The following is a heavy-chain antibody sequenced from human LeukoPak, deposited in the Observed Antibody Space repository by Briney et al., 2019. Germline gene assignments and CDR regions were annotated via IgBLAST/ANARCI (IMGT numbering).Heavy chain of an antibody. J-gene: IGHJ4*02. Sequence: GGSVRHSCTASGFIFRNYGLHWVRQALGTGLERVAVIWFDGSNKYYAESVKGRFTISRDNYKNTLFLQMNSLRAEDTAVYYCAKDSSAYSGSYFDYWGQGTLVTVSS. V-gene: IGHV3-33*06. CDR3: AKDSSAYSGSYFDY. CDR1: GFIFRNYG. CDR2: IWFDGSNK. D-gene: IGHD1-26*01.